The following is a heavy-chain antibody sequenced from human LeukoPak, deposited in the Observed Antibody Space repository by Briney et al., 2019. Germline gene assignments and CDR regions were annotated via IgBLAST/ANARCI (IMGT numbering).Heavy chain of an antibody. V-gene: IGHV4-34*01. CDR2: INHSGST. Sequence: SETLSLTCAVYGGSFSGYYWSWIRQPPGKGLEWIGEINHSGSTNYNPSLKSRVTISVDTSKNQFSLKLSSVTAADTAVYYCARSVQNYMDVWGKGTTVTVSS. D-gene: IGHD1-1*01. CDR1: GGSFSGYY. J-gene: IGHJ6*03. CDR3: ARSVQNYMDV.